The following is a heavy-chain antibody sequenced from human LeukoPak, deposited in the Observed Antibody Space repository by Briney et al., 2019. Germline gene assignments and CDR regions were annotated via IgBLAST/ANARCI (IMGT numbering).Heavy chain of an antibody. CDR2: IYYSGST. J-gene: IGHJ6*03. CDR1: GGSISSYY. V-gene: IGHV4-59*01. CDR3: ARDKEYYMDV. Sequence: SETLSLTCTVSGGSISSYYWSWIRQPPGKGLEWIGYIYYSGSTNYNPSLKSRVTVSVDTSKNQFSLKLSSVTAADTAVYYCARDKEYYMDVWGKGTTVTVSS.